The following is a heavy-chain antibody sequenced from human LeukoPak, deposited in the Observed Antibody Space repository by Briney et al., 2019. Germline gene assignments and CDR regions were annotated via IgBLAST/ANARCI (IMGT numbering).Heavy chain of an antibody. CDR3: ARTSGVSVAGSPYYFDF. D-gene: IGHD6-19*01. CDR1: GYTFTGYY. J-gene: IGHJ4*02. V-gene: IGHV1-2*02. CDR2: INPNSGGT. Sequence: ASVKVSCKASGYTFTGYYMHWVRQAPGQGLEWMGWINPNSGGTNYAQKLQGRVTMTTDTSTTTAYMELRSLRFDDTAVYYCARTSGVSVAGSPYYFDFWGQGTLISVSS.